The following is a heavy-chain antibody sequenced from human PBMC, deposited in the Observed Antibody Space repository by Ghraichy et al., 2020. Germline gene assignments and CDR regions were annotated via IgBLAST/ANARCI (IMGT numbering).Heavy chain of an antibody. Sequence: SETLSLTCAVYGGSFSGYYWSWIRQPPGKGLEWIGEISHTGSTNYNPSLKSRVAISVDTSKNQFSLKLSSVTAADTAVYYCARGPTTVTNIWFDPWGQGTLVTVSS. CDR3: ARGPTTVTNIWFDP. J-gene: IGHJ5*02. D-gene: IGHD4-17*01. CDR1: GGSFSGYY. V-gene: IGHV4-34*01. CDR2: ISHTGST.